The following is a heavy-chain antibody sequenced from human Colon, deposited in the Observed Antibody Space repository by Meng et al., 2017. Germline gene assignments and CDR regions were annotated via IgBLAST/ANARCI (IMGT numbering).Heavy chain of an antibody. V-gene: IGHV4-34*12. CDR3: ARVIKDLSSDWFDT. CDR1: GGSFSGNY. D-gene: IGHD3-10*01. Sequence: QVALPQVCAGSLKPSGTLCAPCAVHGGSFSGNYWIWIRQSPGKGLDWIGEAFHTGTTHYKPSLKIRVPISSDKSNNQVSLTLTSVTAADTAVYFCARVIKDLSSDWFDTWGQGTLVTVSS. CDR2: AFHTGTT. J-gene: IGHJ5*02.